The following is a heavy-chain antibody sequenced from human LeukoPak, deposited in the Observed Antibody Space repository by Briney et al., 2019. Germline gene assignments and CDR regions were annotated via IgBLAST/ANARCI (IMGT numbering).Heavy chain of an antibody. Sequence: GGSLRLSCAASGFTFSSYAMNWVRQAPGKGLEWVSTISGSGDNTYHAGSVKGRFTISRDNSKNTVYLQMNSLRAEDSATYYCAKALLGGYTFDFWGQGTPVSVSS. CDR2: ISGSGDNT. V-gene: IGHV3-23*01. J-gene: IGHJ4*02. CDR3: AKALLGGYTFDF. D-gene: IGHD2-15*01. CDR1: GFTFSSYA.